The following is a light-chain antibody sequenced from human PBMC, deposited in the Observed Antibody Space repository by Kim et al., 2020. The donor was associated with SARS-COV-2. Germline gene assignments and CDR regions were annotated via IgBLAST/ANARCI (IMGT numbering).Light chain of an antibody. J-gene: IGKJ1*01. CDR1: QDISNY. Sequence: ASLGDRVTIPCRASQDISNYLAWYQQKPGGVPTLLIYAASTLQSGVPSRFSGSGSGTDFTLTISGLQPEDVAIYYCQKSDSAPWTFGQGTKVDIK. CDR3: QKSDSAPWT. CDR2: AAS. V-gene: IGKV1-27*01.